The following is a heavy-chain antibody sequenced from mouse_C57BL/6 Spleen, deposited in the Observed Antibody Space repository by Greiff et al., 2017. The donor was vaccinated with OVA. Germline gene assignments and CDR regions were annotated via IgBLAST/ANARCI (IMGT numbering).Heavy chain of an antibody. Sequence: QVQLQQSGPELVKPGASVKISCKASGYAFSSSWMNWVKQRPGKGLEWIGRIYPGDGDTNYNGKFKGKATLTADKSSSTAYMQLSSLTSEDSEVYFCADGYDYYAMDYWGQGTSVTVSS. D-gene: IGHD2-2*01. J-gene: IGHJ4*01. CDR3: ADGYDYYAMDY. CDR1: GYAFSSSW. CDR2: IYPGDGDT. V-gene: IGHV1-82*01.